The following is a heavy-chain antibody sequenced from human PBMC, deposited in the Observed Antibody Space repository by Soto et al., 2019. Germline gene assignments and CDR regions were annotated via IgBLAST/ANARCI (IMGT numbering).Heavy chain of an antibody. D-gene: IGHD6-13*01. CDR2: INHSGST. CDR3: ARGLTRWIAAAGTNDY. J-gene: IGHJ4*02. CDR1: GGSFSGYY. V-gene: IGHV4-34*01. Sequence: SETLSLTCAVYGGSFSGYYWSWIRQPPGKGLEWIGEINHSGSTNYNPSLKSRVTISVDTSKNQFSLKLSSVTAADTAVYYCARGLTRWIAAAGTNDYWGQGTLVTVSS.